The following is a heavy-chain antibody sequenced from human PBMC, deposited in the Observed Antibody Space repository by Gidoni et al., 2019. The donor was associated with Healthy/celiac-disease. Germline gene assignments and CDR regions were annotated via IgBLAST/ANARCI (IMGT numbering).Heavy chain of an antibody. V-gene: IGHV1-18*01. CDR3: ARDRPRTEWSFDY. J-gene: IGHJ4*02. D-gene: IGHD2-8*01. CDR2: ISAYNGNT. Sequence: QVQLVQSGAEVQKPGASVTVACRASGYTFTSYGISWVRPAPGQGLEWIGWISAYNGNTNYAQKLQGRVTMTTDTSTSTAYMELRSLRSYDTAVYYCARDRPRTEWSFDYWGQGTLVTVSS. CDR1: GYTFTSYG.